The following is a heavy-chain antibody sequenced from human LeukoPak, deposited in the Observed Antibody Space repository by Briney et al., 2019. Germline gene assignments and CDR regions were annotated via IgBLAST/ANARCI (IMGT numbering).Heavy chain of an antibody. CDR2: ITTNGGST. V-gene: IGHV3-64*01. CDR1: GFTLSNYA. CDR3: ARGWVLWDY. Sequence: GGSLRLSCAASGFTLSNYAMHWVRQAPGKGLEYVSAITTNGGSTYYANSVKGRFTISRDNSKNTLYLQMGSLRAEDMAVYYCARGWVLWDYWGQGTLVTVSS. J-gene: IGHJ4*02. D-gene: IGHD2/OR15-2a*01.